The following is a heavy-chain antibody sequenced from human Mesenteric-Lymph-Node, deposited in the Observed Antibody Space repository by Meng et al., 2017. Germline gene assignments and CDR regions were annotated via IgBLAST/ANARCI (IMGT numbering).Heavy chain of an antibody. CDR2: LSPYNDNR. D-gene: IGHD1-26*01. J-gene: IGHJ6*02. V-gene: IGHV1-18*01. Sequence: QVQLVQSGGEGKPPGASVKVSCKTTGYTFKLYGISWVRQDPGQGLEWMGWLSPYNDNRNYAQKFQDRVTMTTDTSTSTAYMELRSLTSDDTAVYYCARDRRGRDPYYYGMDVWGQGTTVTVSS. CDR1: GYTFKLYG. CDR3: ARDRRGRDPYYYGMDV.